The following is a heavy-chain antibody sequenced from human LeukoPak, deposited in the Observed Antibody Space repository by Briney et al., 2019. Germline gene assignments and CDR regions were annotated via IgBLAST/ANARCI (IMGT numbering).Heavy chain of an antibody. CDR2: ISSSSSHI. CDR3: AGSPDWGDGSGSFDY. Sequence: RGSLRLSCAASGFTFSRYRMNWVRQAPGKGLEWVSSISSSSSHIYYADSVKGRFIISRDNAKNSLFVQMNSLRAEDTAVYYCAGSPDWGDGSGSFDYWGQGTLVTVS. J-gene: IGHJ4*02. D-gene: IGHD3-10*01. V-gene: IGHV3-21*01. CDR1: GFTFSRYR.